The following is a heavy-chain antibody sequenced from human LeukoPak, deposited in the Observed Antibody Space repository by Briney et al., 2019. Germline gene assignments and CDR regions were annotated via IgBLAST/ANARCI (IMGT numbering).Heavy chain of an antibody. D-gene: IGHD6-19*01. CDR2: IYHSGST. CDR1: GNSISSSYY. CDR3: ARHEQWLVPVDY. Sequence: PSETLSLTCAVSGNSISSSYYWSWIRQPPGKGLEWIASIYHSGSTYYNPSLKSRVTISMDTSKNKFSLKLSSVTAADTAVYYCARHEQWLVPVDYWGQGTLVTVSS. J-gene: IGHJ4*02. V-gene: IGHV4-38-2*01.